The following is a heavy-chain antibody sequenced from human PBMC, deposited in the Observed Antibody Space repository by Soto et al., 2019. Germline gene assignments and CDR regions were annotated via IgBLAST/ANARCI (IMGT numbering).Heavy chain of an antibody. D-gene: IGHD5-12*01. CDR2: IYYTGST. CDR3: VRRLRFPDEGGYYQYGLDL. CDR1: GGSISSHY. V-gene: IGHV4-59*11. Sequence: QVQLQESGPGLVKPSETLSLTCTVSGGSISSHYWSWIRQSPGQGLEWIGHIYYTGSTTYNPSLKSRLSISLDTSKSQFSLTLTSVTAADTAVYYCVRRLRFPDEGGYYQYGLDLWGQGTTVTVSS. J-gene: IGHJ6*02.